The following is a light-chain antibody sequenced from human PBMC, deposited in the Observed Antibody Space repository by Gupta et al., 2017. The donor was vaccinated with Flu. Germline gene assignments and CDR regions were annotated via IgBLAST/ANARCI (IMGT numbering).Light chain of an antibody. CDR1: QSISNW. CDR3: QRYDSLWT. CDR2: QAS. Sequence: DIQMTQSTSTLSASVGDRVTITCRASQSISNWLAWYQQKPGKVPKLLIYQASSLESGVPSRFSGSGSGTEFTLTISSLQPDDVATYYCQRYDSLWTFGQGTRVEIK. J-gene: IGKJ1*01. V-gene: IGKV1-5*03.